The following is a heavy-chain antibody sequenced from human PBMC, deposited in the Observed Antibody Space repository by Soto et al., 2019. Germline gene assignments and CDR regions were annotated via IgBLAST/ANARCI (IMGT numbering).Heavy chain of an antibody. CDR2: ISSGGQTI. CDR1: GFSFSTYD. Sequence: EVQLVESGGGLVQPGGTLRLSCAASGFSFSTYDMNWVRQAPGKGLEWVSYISSGGQTIKSTDSVKGRFTISRDNAKNSLYLQMSGLRDEEMCVYYCARDPQRGYSGMDVWGQWTTVTVSS. D-gene: IGHD2-2*01. J-gene: IGHJ6*02. CDR3: ARDPQRGYSGMDV. V-gene: IGHV3-48*02.